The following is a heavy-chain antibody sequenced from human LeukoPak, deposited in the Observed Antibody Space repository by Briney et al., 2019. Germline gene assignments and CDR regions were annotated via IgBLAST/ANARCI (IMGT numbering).Heavy chain of an antibody. CDR1: GGSMTSSSYY. Sequence: MTSETLSLTCTVSGGSMTSSSYYWGWIRQPPGKGLEWTGSISYRGSTYYNWSLRGRVTISLDTSKNQFSLRLTSVTAADTAVYYCARLTLEEVAVNWGQPTMVTVSS. V-gene: IGHV4-39*01. D-gene: IGHD6-19*01. CDR3: ARLTLEEVAVN. J-gene: IGHJ4*02. CDR2: ISYRGST.